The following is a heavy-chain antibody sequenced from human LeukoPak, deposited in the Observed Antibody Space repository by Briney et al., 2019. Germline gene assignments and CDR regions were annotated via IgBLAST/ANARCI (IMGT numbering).Heavy chain of an antibody. CDR1: GFTFSNYW. D-gene: IGHD3-22*01. CDR2: IKRDGSVK. J-gene: IGHJ3*02. V-gene: IGHV3-7*01. Sequence: GGSLRLSCVAAGFTFSNYWMTWVRQAPGKGLEGVANIKRDGSVKNDVDSVKGRFTISRCKAKNSLYLQMDSLIAEDTAVSYCASDETYYDRSIYYDGYDIWGQGTMVTV. CDR3: ASDETYYDRSIYYDGYDI.